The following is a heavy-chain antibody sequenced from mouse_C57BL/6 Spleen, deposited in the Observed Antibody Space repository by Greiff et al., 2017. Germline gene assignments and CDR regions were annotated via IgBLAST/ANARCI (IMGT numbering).Heavy chain of an antibody. V-gene: IGHV1-64*01. Sequence: QVQLKQPGAELVKPGASVKLSCKASGYTFTSYWMHWVKQRPGQGLEWIGMIHPNSGSTNYNEKFKSKATLTVDKSSSTAYMQLSSLTSEDSAVYYCAREDGSRPCNYCDYWGQGTTLTVSS. D-gene: IGHD1-1*01. J-gene: IGHJ2*01. CDR3: AREDGSRPCNYCDY. CDR1: GYTFTSYW. CDR2: IHPNSGST.